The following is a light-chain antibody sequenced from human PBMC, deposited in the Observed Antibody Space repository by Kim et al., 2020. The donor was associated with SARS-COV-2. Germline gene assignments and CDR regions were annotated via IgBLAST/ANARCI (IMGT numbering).Light chain of an antibody. Sequence: DIQMTQSPSSLSASVGDRVTITCRASPSVSSWLNWYQQKPGKAPHLLIYRTSTLQSGVPPRFSGSASGTDFTLTISSLQPEDFATYYCQQSYNFPRTFGQGTKVDIK. CDR1: PSVSSW. V-gene: IGKV1-39*01. CDR2: RTS. CDR3: QQSYNFPRT. J-gene: IGKJ1*01.